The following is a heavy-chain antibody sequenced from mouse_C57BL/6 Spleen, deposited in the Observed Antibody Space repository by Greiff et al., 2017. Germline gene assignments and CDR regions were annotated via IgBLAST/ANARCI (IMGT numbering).Heavy chain of an antibody. CDR2: IYPGSGST. Sequence: QVQLKQPGAELVKPGASVKMSCKASGYTFTSYWITWVKQRPGQGLEWIGDIYPGSGSTNYNEKFKSKATLTVDTSSSTAYMQLSSLTSEDSAVYDCAREGPITAIVADYWGQGTTLTVSS. V-gene: IGHV1-55*01. CDR3: AREGPITAIVADY. CDR1: GYTFTSYW. J-gene: IGHJ2*01. D-gene: IGHD1-1*01.